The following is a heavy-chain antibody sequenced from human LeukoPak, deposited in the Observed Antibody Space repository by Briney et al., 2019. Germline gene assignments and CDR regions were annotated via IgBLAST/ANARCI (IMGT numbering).Heavy chain of an antibody. Sequence: NPSETLSLTCTVSGGSISSYYWNWIRQSPGKGLEWIGSISYSGSTNYNPSLKSRVTISIDTSKNRFSLKVSSVIAADTAMYYCARGGSRSYTSSTLDYWGQGTLVTVSS. CDR3: ARGGSRSYTSSTLDY. V-gene: IGHV4-59*01. D-gene: IGHD6-6*01. CDR2: ISYSGST. CDR1: GGSISSYY. J-gene: IGHJ4*02.